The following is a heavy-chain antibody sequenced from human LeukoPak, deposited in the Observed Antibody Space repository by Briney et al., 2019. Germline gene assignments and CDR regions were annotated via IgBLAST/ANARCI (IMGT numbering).Heavy chain of an antibody. D-gene: IGHD2-2*01. CDR1: GGSISSGGYY. CDR3: ARGFTRYCSSTSCYPRFDP. J-gene: IGHJ5*02. V-gene: IGHV4-30-2*01. Sequence: SQTLSLTCTVSGGSISSGGYYWSWIRQPPGKGLEWIGYINHSGSTYYNPSLKSRVTISVGRSKNQFSLKLSSVTAADTAVYYCARGFTRYCSSTSCYPRFDPWGQGTLVTVSS. CDR2: INHSGST.